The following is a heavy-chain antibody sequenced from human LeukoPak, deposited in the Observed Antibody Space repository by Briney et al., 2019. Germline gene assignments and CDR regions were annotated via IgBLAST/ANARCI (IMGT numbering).Heavy chain of an antibody. V-gene: IGHV3-23*01. CDR3: AKRGDASDAFDI. D-gene: IGHD3-10*01. CDR2: ISDSGGSI. Sequence: AGSLRLSCAVSGLTFSGYAMSWVRQAPGKGLEWVSTISDSGGSIQFDESVKRLFPIYRDNSKTTLSLQMNSLRAGDTAVYYCAKRGDASDAFDIWGQGTMVTVSS. CDR1: GLTFSGYA. J-gene: IGHJ3*02.